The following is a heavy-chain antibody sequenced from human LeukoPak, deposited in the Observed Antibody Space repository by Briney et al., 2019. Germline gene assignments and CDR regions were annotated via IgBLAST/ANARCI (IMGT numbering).Heavy chain of an antibody. CDR1: GGSINSYY. CDR3: ARARDGHINNWFDP. J-gene: IGHJ5*02. V-gene: IGHV4-59*01. Sequence: PSETLSLTCTVSGGSINSYYWSWIRQPPGKGLEWIGYIYYSGSTNYNPSLKSRVTISVDTSKNQFSLKMSSVTAADTAVYYCARARDGHINNWFDPCGQGTLVTVSS. CDR2: IYYSGST. D-gene: IGHD5-24*01.